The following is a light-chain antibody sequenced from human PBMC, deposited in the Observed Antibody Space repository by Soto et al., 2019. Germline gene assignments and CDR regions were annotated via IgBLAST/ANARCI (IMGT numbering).Light chain of an antibody. Sequence: QPVLTQPPSASGTPGQRVTISCSGSTSNIGSNTVNWYHHLPGTAPKLLIYSHNQRPSGVPDRFSGSRSGTSASLAISGLQSDDEADYYCAACDDSLNGVVFGGGTKLTVL. CDR1: TSNIGSNT. J-gene: IGLJ2*01. CDR2: SHN. V-gene: IGLV1-44*01. CDR3: AACDDSLNGVV.